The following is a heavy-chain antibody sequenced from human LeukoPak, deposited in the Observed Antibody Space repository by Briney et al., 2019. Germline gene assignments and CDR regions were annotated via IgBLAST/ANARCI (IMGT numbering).Heavy chain of an antibody. J-gene: IGHJ4*02. CDR3: AKDSRGVGY. CDR1: GFTFSSYA. CDR2: ISYDGSNK. D-gene: IGHD1-26*01. V-gene: IGHV3-30-3*01. Sequence: GGSLRLSCAASGFTFSSYAMHWVRQAPGKGLEWVAVISYDGSNKYYADSVKGRFTISRDNSKNTLYLQMNSLRAEDTAVYYCAKDSRGVGYWGQGTLVTVSS.